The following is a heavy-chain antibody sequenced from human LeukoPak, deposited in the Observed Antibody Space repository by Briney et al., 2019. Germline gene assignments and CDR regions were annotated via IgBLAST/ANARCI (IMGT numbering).Heavy chain of an antibody. CDR1: GFTFNSYA. CDR3: ASPYSGYDYNFDH. D-gene: IGHD5-12*01. Sequence: GGSLRPSCSASGFTFNSYAMHWVRQAPGKGLEYVSSISSNGGSTYYADSVKGRFTISRDNSKNTLFLQMSSLRTEDTAVYYCASPYSGYDYNFDHWGQGTLVTVSS. V-gene: IGHV3-64D*06. J-gene: IGHJ4*02. CDR2: ISSNGGST.